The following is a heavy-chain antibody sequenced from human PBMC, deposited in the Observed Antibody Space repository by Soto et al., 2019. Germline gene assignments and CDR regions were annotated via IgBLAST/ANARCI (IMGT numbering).Heavy chain of an antibody. CDR2: SYYSGTT. CDR3: TRRYNWNGNYYDP. Sequence: KASETLSLTCTVSGNSISVHSYYWTWIRQPPGKGLEWIGSSYYSGTTYFNPSLKSRASISVDTSKNEFSLSLSSVTAADTAVYYCTRRYNWNGNYYDPWGPGVLVTVSS. CDR1: GNSISVHSYY. J-gene: IGHJ5*02. D-gene: IGHD1-20*01. V-gene: IGHV4-39*01.